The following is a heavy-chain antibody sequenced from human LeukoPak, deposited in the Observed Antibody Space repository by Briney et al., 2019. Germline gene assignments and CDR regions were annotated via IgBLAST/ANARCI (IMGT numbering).Heavy chain of an antibody. CDR3: ARDPRRWPVAGFPYYFDY. J-gene: IGHJ4*02. CDR2: MNHSGST. CDR1: GGSFSGYY. D-gene: IGHD6-19*01. V-gene: IGHV4-34*01. Sequence: SETLSLTCAVSGGSFSGYYWSWIRQPPGEGLEWIGVMNHSGSTSYNPSLKSRVTISVDTSKNQFSLKLSSVTAADTAVYYCARDPRRWPVAGFPYYFDYWGQGTLVTVSS.